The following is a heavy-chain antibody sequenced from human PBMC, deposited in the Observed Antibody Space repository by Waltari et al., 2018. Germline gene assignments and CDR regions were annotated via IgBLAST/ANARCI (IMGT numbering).Heavy chain of an antibody. CDR3: ARDNPYYDFWSGYSTDSGMDV. J-gene: IGHJ6*02. D-gene: IGHD3-3*01. CDR2: ISSSSSYI. V-gene: IGHV3-21*01. CDR1: GFTFSSYS. Sequence: EVQLVESGGGLVKPGGSLRLSCAASGFTFSSYSMTWVRQAPGKGLEWVSSISSSSSYIYYADSVKGRFTISRDNAKNSLYLQMNSLRAEDTAVYYCARDNPYYDFWSGYSTDSGMDVWGQGTTVTVSS.